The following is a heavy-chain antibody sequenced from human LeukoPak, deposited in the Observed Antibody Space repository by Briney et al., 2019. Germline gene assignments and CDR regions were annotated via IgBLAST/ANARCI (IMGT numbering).Heavy chain of an antibody. V-gene: IGHV4-4*07. J-gene: IGHJ4*02. CDR2: IYSSGST. D-gene: IGHD3-10*01. Sequence: SETLSLTCTVSGGSTIGYYWSWIRQPAGKGLEWIGRIYSSGSTNYNPSLKSRVTVSVDTSKNQLSLKLTSVTAADTAVYYCARGASGRWDFDYWGQGTLVTDSS. CDR3: ARGASGRWDFDY. CDR1: GGSTIGYY.